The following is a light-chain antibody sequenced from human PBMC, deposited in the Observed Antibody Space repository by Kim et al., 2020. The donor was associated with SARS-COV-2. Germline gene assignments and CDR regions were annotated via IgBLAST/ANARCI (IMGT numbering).Light chain of an antibody. CDR1: NIGSTT. J-gene: IGLJ2*01. V-gene: IGLV3-21*04. CDR3: QVWDSSSDHVI. Sequence: PGKTAGITCGGNNIGSTTVHWYQQKPGQAPVLVIYYDTDRPSGIPERFSGSNSENTATLTISRVEAGDEADYYCQVWDSSSDHVIFGGGTKLTVL. CDR2: YDT.